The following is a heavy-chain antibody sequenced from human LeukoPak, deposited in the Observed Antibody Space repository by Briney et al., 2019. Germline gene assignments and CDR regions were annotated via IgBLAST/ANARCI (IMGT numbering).Heavy chain of an antibody. J-gene: IGHJ4*02. V-gene: IGHV4-61*02. D-gene: IGHD5-12*01. CDR2: IYTSGST. Sequence: SETLYLTCTVSGDSISSGSYYWSWIRQPAGKGLEWIGRIYTSGSTNYNPSLKSRVTISVDTSKNQFSLKLSSVTAADTAVYYCARDSGYGLFWGQGTLVTVSS. CDR3: ARDSGYGLF. CDR1: GDSISSGSYY.